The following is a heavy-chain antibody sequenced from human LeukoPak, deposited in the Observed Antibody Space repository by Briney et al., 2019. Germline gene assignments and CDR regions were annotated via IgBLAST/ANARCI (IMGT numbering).Heavy chain of an antibody. V-gene: IGHV3-23*01. CDR1: GFTFSSYA. J-gene: IGHJ4*02. CDR3: ASGGYSYGYVYDY. CDR2: ISGSGGST. Sequence: GGSLRLSCAASGFTFSSYAMHWVRQAPGKGLEWVSAISGSGGSTYYADSVKGRFTISRDNSKNTLYLQMNSLRAEDTAVYYCASGGYSYGYVYDYWGQGTLVTVSS. D-gene: IGHD5-18*01.